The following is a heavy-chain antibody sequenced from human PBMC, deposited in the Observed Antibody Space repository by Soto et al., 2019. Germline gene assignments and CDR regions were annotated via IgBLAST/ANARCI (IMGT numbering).Heavy chain of an antibody. Sequence: QVQLQESGPGLVKPSQTLSLTCTVSGGSISSGAYYWSWIRQHPGKGLEWIGYIYYNGSPYYNPSLKSRVTISVDTSKNQFSLKLSSVTAADTAVYYCARDIVVIPAAMGRRFDPWGQGTLVTVSS. V-gene: IGHV4-31*03. D-gene: IGHD2-2*01. J-gene: IGHJ5*02. CDR2: IYYNGSP. CDR3: ARDIVVIPAAMGRRFDP. CDR1: GGSISSGAYY.